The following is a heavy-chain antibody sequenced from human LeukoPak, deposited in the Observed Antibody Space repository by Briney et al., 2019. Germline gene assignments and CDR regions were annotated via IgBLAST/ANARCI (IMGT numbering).Heavy chain of an antibody. CDR1: GFTFSSYG. CDR3: ARGLVIETGY. V-gene: IGHV3-30*02. D-gene: IGHD2-21*01. CDR2: IRYDGSNK. J-gene: IGHJ4*02. Sequence: GGSLRLSCAASGFTFSSYGMHWVRQAPGKGLEWVAFIRYDGSNKYYADSVKGRFTISRDNAKNSLFLQMNSLRAEDTALYYCARGLVIETGYWGQGTLVTVSS.